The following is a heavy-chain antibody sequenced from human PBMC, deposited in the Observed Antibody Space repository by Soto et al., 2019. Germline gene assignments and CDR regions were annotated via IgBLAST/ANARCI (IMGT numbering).Heavy chain of an antibody. J-gene: IGHJ5*02. CDR3: TSSSGYSVWFDP. V-gene: IGHV3-30*03. CDR1: GFTFSSYG. Sequence: PGGSLRLSCAASGFTFSSYGMHWVRQVPGKGLEWVAVISYDGSNKYYADSVKGRFTISRDNSKNTLYLQMNSLRAEDTAVYYCTSSSGYSVWFDPWGQGTLVTVSS. D-gene: IGHD3-22*01. CDR2: ISYDGSNK.